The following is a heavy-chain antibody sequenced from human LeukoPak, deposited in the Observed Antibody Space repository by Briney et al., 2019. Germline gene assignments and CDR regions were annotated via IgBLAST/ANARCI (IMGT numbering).Heavy chain of an antibody. CDR1: RFTFSSYA. CDR2: ISSNGGST. J-gene: IGHJ6*02. Sequence: GGSLRLSCAASRFTFSSYAIHWVRQAPGKGLEYVSAISSNGGSTYYANSVKGRFTISRDNSKNTLYLQMGSLRAEDMAVYYCARDRESDFWSGYRYYYYYYGMDVWGQGTTVTVSS. V-gene: IGHV3-64*01. D-gene: IGHD3-3*01. CDR3: ARDRESDFWSGYRYYYYYYGMDV.